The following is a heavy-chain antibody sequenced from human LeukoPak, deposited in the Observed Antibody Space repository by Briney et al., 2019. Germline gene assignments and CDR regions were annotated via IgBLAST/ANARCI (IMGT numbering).Heavy chain of an antibody. CDR2: IYPGDPDT. J-gene: IGHJ4*02. V-gene: IGHV5-51*01. Sequence: GESLKISCKGSGYSFTSYWIGWVRQMAGKGLEWMGIIYPGDPDTRYSPSFQGQVTISADKSISTAYLQWSSLKASDTAMYYCASRYCSGGTCYLNWGQGTLVTVSS. CDR1: GYSFTSYW. CDR3: ASRYCSGGTCYLN. D-gene: IGHD2-15*01.